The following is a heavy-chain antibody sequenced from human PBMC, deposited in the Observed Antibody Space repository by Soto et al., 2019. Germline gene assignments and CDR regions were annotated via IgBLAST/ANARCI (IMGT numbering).Heavy chain of an antibody. Sequence: QVQLQESGPGLVKPSENLSLTCTVSGGSISSYYWSWIRQPDGKGLEWIGRIYTSGSTNYNPSLKSRVTMSVDTSKHQFSLKLSSVTAADSAVYYCARDMLGVGYWSWYYFDYWGQGTLVTVSS. CDR3: ARDMLGVGYWSWYYFDY. D-gene: IGHD2-8*02. V-gene: IGHV4-4*07. J-gene: IGHJ4*02. CDR1: GGSISSYY. CDR2: IYTSGST.